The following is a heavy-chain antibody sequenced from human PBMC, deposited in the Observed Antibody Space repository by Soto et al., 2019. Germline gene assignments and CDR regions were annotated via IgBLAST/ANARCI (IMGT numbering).Heavy chain of an antibody. CDR2: LYFGGSA. CDR1: GDSINSDY. Sequence: PSETLSLTCSVSGDSINSDYWSWIRQTPGKGLEWIAFLYFGGSASYNPSLKSRVTTSVDTAKNQFSLSLSSVTAADTAVYYCVRANILTGYSDTFDIWGQGTMVTVSS. V-gene: IGHV4-59*01. D-gene: IGHD3-9*01. J-gene: IGHJ3*02. CDR3: VRANILTGYSDTFDI.